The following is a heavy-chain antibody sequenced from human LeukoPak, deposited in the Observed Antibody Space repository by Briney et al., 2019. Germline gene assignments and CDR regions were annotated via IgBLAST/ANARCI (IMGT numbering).Heavy chain of an antibody. D-gene: IGHD1-26*01. CDR3: ARSLVVGATYPYH. V-gene: IGHV3-7*01. CDR2: IKEDGSEK. CDR1: GFTFSSYW. J-gene: IGHJ5*02. Sequence: PGGSLRLSCAASGFTFSSYWMSWVRQAPGKGLEWVANIKEDGSEKYYVDPVKGRFTISRDNAKNSLYLQLNSLRAEDTAVYYCARSLVVGATYPYHWGQGTLVTVSS.